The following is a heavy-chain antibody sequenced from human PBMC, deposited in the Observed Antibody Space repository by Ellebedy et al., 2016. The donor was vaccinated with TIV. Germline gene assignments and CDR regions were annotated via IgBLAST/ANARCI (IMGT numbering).Heavy chain of an antibody. D-gene: IGHD5-18*01. CDR1: GYTFTNYG. V-gene: IGHV1-18*04. CDR3: ARFVDGGYEDY. CDR2: ISGYNGNT. J-gene: IGHJ4*02. Sequence: AASVKVSCKASGYTFTNYGISWVRQAPGQGLEWMGWISGYNGNTYSAQKLQGRVTMTTDTSTSTAYMELRSLRSDDTALYYWARFVDGGYEDYWGQGALVTVSS.